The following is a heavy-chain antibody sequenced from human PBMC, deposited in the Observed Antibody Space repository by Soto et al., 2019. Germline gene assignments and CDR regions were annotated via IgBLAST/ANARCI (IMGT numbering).Heavy chain of an antibody. V-gene: IGHV3-48*01. D-gene: IGHD4-4*01. J-gene: IGHJ4*02. Sequence: EVQLVESGGGLVQPGGSLRLSCAASGFTFSSYSMNWVRQAPGKGLEWVSYISSSSSTIYYADSVKGRFTISRDNAKNSLYLQMNSLRAEDTAVYYCASFVPTVTYVPWVFDYWGQGTLVTVSS. CDR2: ISSSSSTI. CDR1: GFTFSSYS. CDR3: ASFVPTVTYVPWVFDY.